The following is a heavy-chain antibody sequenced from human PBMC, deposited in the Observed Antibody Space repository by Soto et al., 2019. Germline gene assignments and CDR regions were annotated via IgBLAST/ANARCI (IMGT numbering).Heavy chain of an antibody. J-gene: IGHJ6*02. D-gene: IGHD2-21*01. CDR3: AREATIARSFRSGGMDV. V-gene: IGHV3-33*01. Sequence: GGSLRLSCAASGFTFSSYGMHWVRQAPGKGLEWVAVIWYDGSNKYYADSVKGRFTISRDNSKNTLYLQMNSLRAEDTAVYYCAREATIARSFRSGGMDVSGQGTTVTVSS. CDR1: GFTFSSYG. CDR2: IWYDGSNK.